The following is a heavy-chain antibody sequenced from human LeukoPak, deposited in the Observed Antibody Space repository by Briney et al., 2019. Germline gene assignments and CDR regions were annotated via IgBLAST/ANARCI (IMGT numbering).Heavy chain of an antibody. J-gene: IGHJ6*04. CDR3: AKDFSFPRDYDYVWGSYRYYYYGMDV. CDR1: GFTFSSYG. Sequence: QPGRSLRLSCAASGFTFSSYGMHWVRQAPGKGLEWVAVIWYDGSNKYYADSVKGRFTISRDNSKNTLYLQMNSLRAEDTAVYYCAKDFSFPRDYDYVWGSYRYYYYGMDVWGKGTTVTVSS. CDR2: IWYDGSNK. D-gene: IGHD3-16*02. V-gene: IGHV3-33*06.